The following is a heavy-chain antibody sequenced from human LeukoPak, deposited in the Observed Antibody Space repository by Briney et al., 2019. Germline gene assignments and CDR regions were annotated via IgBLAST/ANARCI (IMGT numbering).Heavy chain of an antibody. CDR3: ARVYSSSTDY. J-gene: IGHJ4*02. CDR1: GFTFSDDY. V-gene: IGHV3-11*06. D-gene: IGHD6-6*01. CDR2: IGGSGSDT. Sequence: GGSLRLSCAASGFTFSDDYMTWIRQVPGKGLESIAYIGGSGSDTNYADSVRGRFTISRDNARSSLFLQMNSLTAEDSAVYYCARVYSSSTDYWGQGTLVTVSS.